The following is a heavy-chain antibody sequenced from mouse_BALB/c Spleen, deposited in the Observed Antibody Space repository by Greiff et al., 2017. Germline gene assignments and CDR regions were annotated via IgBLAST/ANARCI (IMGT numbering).Heavy chain of an antibody. D-gene: IGHD3-1*01. V-gene: IGHV5-12-2*01. CDR1: GFTFSSYT. J-gene: IGHJ2*01. Sequence: EVQRVESGGGLVQPGGSLKLSCAASGFTFSSYTMSWVRQTPEKRLEWVAYISNGGGSTYYPDTVKGRFTISRDNAKNTLYLQMSSLKSEDTAMYYCARGLTSYYFDYWGQGTTLTVSS. CDR3: ARGLTSYYFDY. CDR2: ISNGGGST.